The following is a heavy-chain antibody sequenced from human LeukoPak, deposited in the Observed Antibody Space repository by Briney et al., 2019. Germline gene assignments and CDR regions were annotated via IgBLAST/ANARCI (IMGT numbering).Heavy chain of an antibody. D-gene: IGHD1-26*01. CDR3: ARATYSGSPLDY. CDR1: GFTFSGYS. J-gene: IGHJ4*02. CDR2: ISRSARTI. Sequence: GGSLRLSCAASGFTFSGYSMNWVRQAPGKGLEWVSYISRSARTIYYTDSVKGRFTISRDNAKNSLYLQMNSLRAEDTAVYYCARATYSGSPLDYWGQGTLVTVSS. V-gene: IGHV3-48*04.